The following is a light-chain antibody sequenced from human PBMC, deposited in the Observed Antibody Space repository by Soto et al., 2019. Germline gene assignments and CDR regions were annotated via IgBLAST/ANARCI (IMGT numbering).Light chain of an antibody. CDR1: QSISSW. CDR3: QQYNSYLT. Sequence: DIQMTQSPSTLSASVGDRVTITCRASQSISSWLAWYQQKPGKAPKFLIYDASSLESGVPSRFSGSGSGTEFSLTISSLQPDDFATYYCQQYNSYLTFGGGTKVETK. J-gene: IGKJ4*01. CDR2: DAS. V-gene: IGKV1-5*01.